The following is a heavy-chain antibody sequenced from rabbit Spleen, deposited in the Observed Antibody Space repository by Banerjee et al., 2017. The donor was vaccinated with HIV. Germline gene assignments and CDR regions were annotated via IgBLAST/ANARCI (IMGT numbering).Heavy chain of an antibody. CDR2: IAGSSSGFT. CDR3: ARDLVAVIGWNFNL. V-gene: IGHV1S45*01. Sequence: QEQLVESGGGLVQPGGSLKLSCKASGFDFSAYGVSWVRQAPGKGLEWISCIAGSSSGFTYSATWVNGRFTISRTSSTTVTLQMTRLTAADTATYFCARDLVAVIGWNFNLWGPGTLVTVS. J-gene: IGHJ4*01. D-gene: IGHD1-1*01. CDR1: GFDFSAYG.